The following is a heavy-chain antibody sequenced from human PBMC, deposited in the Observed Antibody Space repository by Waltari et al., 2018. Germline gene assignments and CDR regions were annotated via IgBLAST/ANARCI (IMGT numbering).Heavy chain of an antibody. CDR3: ASSYGGVDY. Sequence: QVQLQESGPGLVKPSETLSLTCTVSGGSISSHYWSWIRQPPGKGLEWIGYIYYSGSTNYNPSLKSRVTISVDTSKNQFSLKLSSVTAADTAVYYCASSYGGVDYWGQGTLVTVSS. CDR1: GGSISSHY. D-gene: IGHD4-17*01. V-gene: IGHV4-59*11. J-gene: IGHJ4*02. CDR2: IYYSGST.